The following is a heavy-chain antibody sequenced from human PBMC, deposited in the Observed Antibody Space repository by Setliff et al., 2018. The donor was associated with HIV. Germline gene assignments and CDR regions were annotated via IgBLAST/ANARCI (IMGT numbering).Heavy chain of an antibody. Sequence: SETLSLTCSVSGDSISNNKYYWSWIRQPPGKGLEWTGSIYHDGKTYYNPSLKSRLTISVDTPKNQFSLKLSSVTAADTAVFYCARETSVTPVGLDHWGQGTLVTVSS. CDR2: IYHDGKT. CDR1: GDSISNNKYY. J-gene: IGHJ1*01. CDR3: ARETSVTPVGLDH. V-gene: IGHV4-39*07. D-gene: IGHD1-1*01.